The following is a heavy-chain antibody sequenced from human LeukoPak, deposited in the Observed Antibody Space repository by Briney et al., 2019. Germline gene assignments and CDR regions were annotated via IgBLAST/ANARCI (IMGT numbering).Heavy chain of an antibody. Sequence: PGGSLRLSDAASGFTFSSYGMYWVRQAPGKGLECVAFIRYDGSNKYYADSVKGRFTISRDNSKNTLYLQMKSLRAEDTAVYYCAKGGGYEAQYYYYYLDVWGKGTTVTISS. D-gene: IGHD5-12*01. CDR1: GFTFSSYG. CDR3: AKGGGYEAQYYYYYLDV. J-gene: IGHJ6*03. V-gene: IGHV3-30*02. CDR2: IRYDGSNK.